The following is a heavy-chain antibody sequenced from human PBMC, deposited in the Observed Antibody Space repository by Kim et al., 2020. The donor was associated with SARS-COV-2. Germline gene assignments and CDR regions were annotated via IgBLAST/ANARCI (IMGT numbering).Heavy chain of an antibody. Sequence: GGSLRLSCAASGFTFSDYYMSWIRQAPGKGLEWVSYISSSSSYTNYADSVKGRFTISRDNAKNSLFLQMNSLRAEDTAVYYCARDVREMATIVFDYWGQGTLVTVSS. CDR2: ISSSSSYT. CDR1: GFTFSDYY. D-gene: IGHD5-12*01. V-gene: IGHV3-11*05. CDR3: ARDVREMATIVFDY. J-gene: IGHJ4*02.